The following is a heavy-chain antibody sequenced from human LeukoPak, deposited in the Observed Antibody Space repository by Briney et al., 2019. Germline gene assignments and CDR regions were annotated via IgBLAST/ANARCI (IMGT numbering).Heavy chain of an antibody. V-gene: IGHV4-39*01. CDR2: ICYSGST. D-gene: IGHD6-25*01. J-gene: IGHJ4*02. CDR3: ARLDKGIKAAHFDY. Sequence: SSETLSLTCTVSGGSISSSDFNWGWIRQPRGKGRERIVVICYSGSTYYNPSLKSRVTISVDPSKSHFSLKLSSVTAADTAIYYCARLDKGIKAAHFDYWGQGTLVTVSS. CDR1: GGSISSSDFN.